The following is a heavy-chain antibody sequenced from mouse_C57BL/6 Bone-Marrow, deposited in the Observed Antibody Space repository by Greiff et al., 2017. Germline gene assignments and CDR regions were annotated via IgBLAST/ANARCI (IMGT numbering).Heavy chain of an antibody. Sequence: QVQLQQSGAELVKPGASVKISCKASGYAFSSYWMNWVKQRPGKGLEWIGQIYPGDGDTNYNGKFKGKATLTADKSSSTAYMQLSSLTSEDSAVYFCARGSYYYGSSFAMDYWGQGTSVTVSS. CDR3: ARGSYYYGSSFAMDY. CDR1: GYAFSSYW. J-gene: IGHJ4*01. D-gene: IGHD1-1*01. CDR2: IYPGDGDT. V-gene: IGHV1-80*01.